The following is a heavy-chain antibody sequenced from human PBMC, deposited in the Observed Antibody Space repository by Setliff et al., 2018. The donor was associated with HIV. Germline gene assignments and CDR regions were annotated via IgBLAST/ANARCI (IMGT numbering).Heavy chain of an antibody. Sequence: LSLTCTVSGGSISSGGYYWSWIRQHPGEGLEWIGYIYYSGSTYYNPSLKSRVTISIDTSKNQFSLKLSSVTAADTAVYYCARGLVVVTDSDYDTNYYYYYYMDVWGKGTTVTVSS. CDR2: IYYSGST. D-gene: IGHD5-12*01. V-gene: IGHV4-31*03. CDR1: GGSISSGGYY. CDR3: ARGLVVVTDSDYDTNYYYYYYMDV. J-gene: IGHJ6*03.